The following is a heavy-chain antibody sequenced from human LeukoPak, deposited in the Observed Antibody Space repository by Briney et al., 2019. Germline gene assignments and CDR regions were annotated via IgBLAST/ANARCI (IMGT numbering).Heavy chain of an antibody. CDR3: ARVLGGSSTVIPSDY. V-gene: IGHV1-18*01. Sequence: EASVKDSCKASGYTFTSNGISWVRQAPGQGLEWMGWISASNGNTNYAQKLQGRVTMTTDTSTSTAYMGLRSLRSDDTAVYYCARVLGGSSTVIPSDYWGQGTLVTVSS. D-gene: IGHD3-16*01. CDR2: ISASNGNT. J-gene: IGHJ4*02. CDR1: GYTFTSNG.